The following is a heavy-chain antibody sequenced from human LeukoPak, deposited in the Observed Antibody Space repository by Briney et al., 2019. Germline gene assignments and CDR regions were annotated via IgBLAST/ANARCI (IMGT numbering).Heavy chain of an antibody. Sequence: SETLSLTCTVSGGSISSYYWSWIRQPPGKGLEWIGEINHSGSTNYNPSLKSRVTISVDTSKNQFSLKLSSVTAADTAVYYCARENTLFKPFDYWGQGTLVTVSS. V-gene: IGHV4-34*01. D-gene: IGHD2/OR15-2a*01. CDR1: GGSISSYY. J-gene: IGHJ4*02. CDR3: ARENTLFKPFDY. CDR2: INHSGST.